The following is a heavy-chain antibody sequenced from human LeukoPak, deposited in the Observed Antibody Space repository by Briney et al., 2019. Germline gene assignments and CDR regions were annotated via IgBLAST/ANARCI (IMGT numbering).Heavy chain of an antibody. J-gene: IGHJ6*02. CDR1: GDSVSNSLYY. Sequence: KSSETLSLTCTVSGDSVSNSLYYWSWVRQPPGKGLEWIGYVYYNGGTNYSPLLKSRVTISIDTSTNQFSLRLNSMTAADTGVYYCARVVGYCSSTSCPDLSYYYYGMDVWGQGTTVTVSS. D-gene: IGHD2-2*01. CDR3: ARVVGYCSSTSCPDLSYYYYGMDV. CDR2: VYYNGGT. V-gene: IGHV4-61*01.